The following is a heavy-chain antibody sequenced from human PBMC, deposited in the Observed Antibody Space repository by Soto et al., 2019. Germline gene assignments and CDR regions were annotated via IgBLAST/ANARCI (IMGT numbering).Heavy chain of an antibody. CDR3: ARGVSRDYYDSSGLRREAVDDFDI. CDR1: GFTFSDYY. CDR2: ISSSGSTI. V-gene: IGHV3-11*01. Sequence: GGSLRLSCAASGFTFSDYYMSWIRQAPGKGLEWVSYISSSGSTIYYADSVKGRFTISRDNAKNSLYLQMNSLRAEDTAVYYCARGVSRDYYDSSGLRREAVDDFDIWGQGTMVTVSS. J-gene: IGHJ3*02. D-gene: IGHD3-22*01.